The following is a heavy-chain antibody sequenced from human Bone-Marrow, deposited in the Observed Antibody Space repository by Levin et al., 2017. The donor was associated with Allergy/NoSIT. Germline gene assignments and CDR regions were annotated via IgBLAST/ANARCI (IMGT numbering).Heavy chain of an antibody. V-gene: IGHV3-33*05. Sequence: HWVRQAPGKGLESVAAISYHSTYHYYPASVQGRFTRARDNSKNTVDLEMNDLRAEDTAVYYCARDSNVMTGYCDSWGQGSRVIVSS. CDR2: ISYHSTYH. J-gene: IGHJ4*02. CDR3: ARDSNVMTGYCDS. D-gene: IGHD3-9*01.